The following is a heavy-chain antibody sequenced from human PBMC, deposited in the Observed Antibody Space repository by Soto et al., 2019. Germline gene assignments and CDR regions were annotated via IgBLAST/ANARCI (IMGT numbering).Heavy chain of an antibody. D-gene: IGHD3-3*01. CDR3: ATRITVFGLLIHPFDP. V-gene: IGHV4-34*01. J-gene: IGHJ5*02. Sequence: LSLTCAVCGRAVNGYYWNWLRQPPWTGLEWIGEITHTGVTHYNPSLKSRVTMSVDTSKNQFSLRLSSVTAADTAIYYCATRITVFGLLIHPFDPWGQGTQVTVS. CDR1: GRAVNGYY. CDR2: ITHTGVT.